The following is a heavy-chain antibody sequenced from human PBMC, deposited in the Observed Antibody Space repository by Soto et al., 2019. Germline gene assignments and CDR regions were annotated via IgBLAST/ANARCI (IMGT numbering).Heavy chain of an antibody. CDR3: VRTPAVPNTLRSRYFFDY. J-gene: IGHJ4*02. CDR1: GGSVSNKTYY. CDR2: VYYSGTT. Sequence: SETLSLTCSVSGGSVSNKTYYWSWIRQPPGKRLEWIGYVYYSGTTNYNPSLKSRVTISVDLPKNQFSLRLSSVTTADTALYYRVRTPAVPNTLRSRYFFDYWGRGTLVTVSS. D-gene: IGHD2-15*01. V-gene: IGHV4-61*01.